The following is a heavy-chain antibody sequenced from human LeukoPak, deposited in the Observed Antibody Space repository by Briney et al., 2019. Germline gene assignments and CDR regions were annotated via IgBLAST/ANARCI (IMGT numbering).Heavy chain of an antibody. D-gene: IGHD5-24*01. CDR3: ARGRKWLQFRRAHYYFDY. CDR1: GYTFTSYY. J-gene: IGHJ4*02. Sequence: ASVKVSCKASGYTFTSYYMHWVRQAPGQGLEWMGIINPSGGSTSYAQKFQGRVTMTRDTSTSTVYMELSSLRSEDTAVYYCARGRKWLQFRRAHYYFDYWGQGTLVTVSS. CDR2: INPSGGST. V-gene: IGHV1-46*01.